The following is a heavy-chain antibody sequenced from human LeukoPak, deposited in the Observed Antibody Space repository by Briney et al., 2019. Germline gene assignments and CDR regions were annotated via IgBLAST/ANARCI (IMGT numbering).Heavy chain of an antibody. CDR1: GYTFTSYY. J-gene: IGHJ4*02. Sequence: ASVKVSCKASGYTFTSYYMHWVRQAPGQGLEWMGIINPSGGSTSYAQKFQGRVTMTEDTSTDTAYMELSSLRSEDTAVYYCATASRFGGYGYWGQGTLVTVSS. D-gene: IGHD5-12*01. CDR3: ATASRFGGYGY. CDR2: INPSGGST. V-gene: IGHV1-46*01.